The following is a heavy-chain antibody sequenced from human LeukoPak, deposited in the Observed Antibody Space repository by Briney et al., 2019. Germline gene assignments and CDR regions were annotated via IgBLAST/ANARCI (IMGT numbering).Heavy chain of an antibody. CDR2: IWYDGSNK. CDR3: ARGGRRMAAADLNDY. V-gene: IGHV3-33*08. J-gene: IGHJ4*02. CDR1: GVIISSYA. D-gene: IGHD6-13*01. Sequence: GGSLRLSCAASGVIISSYAMSWIRQAPGKGLEWVAVIWYDGSNKYYADSVKGRFTISRDNSKNTLYLQMNSLRAEDTAVYYCARGGRRMAAADLNDYWGQGTLVTVSS.